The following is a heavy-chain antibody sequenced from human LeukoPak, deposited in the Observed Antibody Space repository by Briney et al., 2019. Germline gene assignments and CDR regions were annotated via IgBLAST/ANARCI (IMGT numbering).Heavy chain of an antibody. CDR1: GFSFSDYA. J-gene: IGHJ4*02. V-gene: IGHV3-64D*06. D-gene: IGHD3-22*01. CDR2: ISSNGGAT. CDR3: GRDSSGYYYFDY. Sequence: GGSLRLSCSASGFSFSDYAVHWVRQAPGKGLEYVSAISSNGGATYYADSVKGRFTISRDNSKNTLYLQMSSLRAEDTAVYYCGRDSSGYYYFDYWGQGTLVSVSS.